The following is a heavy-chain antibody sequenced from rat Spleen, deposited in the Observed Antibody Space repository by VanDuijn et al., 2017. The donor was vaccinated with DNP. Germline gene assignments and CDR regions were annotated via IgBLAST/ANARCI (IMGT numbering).Heavy chain of an antibody. J-gene: IGHJ4*01. CDR1: GFSLMDYS. CDR2: IWSGGST. CDR3: TRDIYVGYVMDA. V-gene: IGHV2S63*01. D-gene: IGHD1-2*01. Sequence: VQLKESGPGLVQPSQTLSLTCTVSGFSLMDYSVHWVRQPPGKGLEWMGAIWSGGSTAYNSALKSRLSISRDASKSQIFLKMDSLQTEDTAIYFCTRDIYVGYVMDAWGQGASVTVSS.